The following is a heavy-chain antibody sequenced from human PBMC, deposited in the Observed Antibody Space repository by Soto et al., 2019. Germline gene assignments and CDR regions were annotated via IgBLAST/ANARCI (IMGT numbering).Heavy chain of an antibody. Sequence: QVQLVESGGGVVQPGRSLRLSCAASGFTFSSYGMHWVRQAPGKGLEWVAVISYDGSNKYYADSVKGRFTISRDNSKNTLYLQMNSLRAEDTAVYYCAKEGDIVVVPAFQHWGQGTLVTVSS. D-gene: IGHD2-15*01. J-gene: IGHJ1*01. V-gene: IGHV3-30*18. CDR2: ISYDGSNK. CDR3: AKEGDIVVVPAFQH. CDR1: GFTFSSYG.